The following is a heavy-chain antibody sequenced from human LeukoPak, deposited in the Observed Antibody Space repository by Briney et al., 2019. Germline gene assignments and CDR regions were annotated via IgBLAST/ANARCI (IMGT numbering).Heavy chain of an antibody. Sequence: SETLSLTCAVSGGSFSGYYWSWIRQPPGKGLEWIGEINHSGSTNYNPSLKSRVTISVETSKTQFSLKLSSVTAADTAVYYCARGRSGWYAYYYYYGMDVWGQGTTVTVSS. CDR2: INHSGST. V-gene: IGHV4-34*01. CDR3: ARGRSGWYAYYYYYGMDV. J-gene: IGHJ6*02. D-gene: IGHD6-19*01. CDR1: GGSFSGYY.